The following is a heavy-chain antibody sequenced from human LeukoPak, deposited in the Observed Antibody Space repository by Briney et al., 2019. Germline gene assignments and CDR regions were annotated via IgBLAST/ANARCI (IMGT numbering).Heavy chain of an antibody. V-gene: IGHV3-7*05. Sequence: GGSLRLSCAASGFTFRSYWMSWVRQAPGKGLDWVAKIKEDGSEKYYVDSVKGRFTISRDNAKTSLYIQMNSLRAEDTAVYYCARDGAPNAFDIWGQGTMVTVSS. CDR3: ARDGAPNAFDI. CDR1: GFTFRSYW. D-gene: IGHD3-10*01. CDR2: IKEDGSEK. J-gene: IGHJ3*02.